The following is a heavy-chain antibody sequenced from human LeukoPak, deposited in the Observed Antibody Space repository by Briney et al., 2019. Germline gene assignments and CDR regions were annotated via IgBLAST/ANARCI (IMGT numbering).Heavy chain of an antibody. V-gene: IGHV3-7*01. J-gene: IGHJ4*02. CDR2: IKQDGSEK. CDR1: GFTFSSYW. CDR3: ARDIYDYVWGSYRSAFDY. Sequence: GGSLRLSCAASGFTFSSYWMSWVRQAPGKGLEWVANIKQDGSEKYYVDSVKGRFTISRDNAKNSLYLQMNSLRAEDTAVYYCARDIYDYVWGSYRSAFDYWGQGTLVTVSS. D-gene: IGHD3-16*02.